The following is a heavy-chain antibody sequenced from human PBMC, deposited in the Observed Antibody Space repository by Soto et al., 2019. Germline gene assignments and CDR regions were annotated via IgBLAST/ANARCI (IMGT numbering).Heavy chain of an antibody. CDR3: VGDWDTWSGSGCYRAFDY. CDR1: GLTLSSYW. CDR2: IKPDGSAK. J-gene: IGHJ4*02. D-gene: IGHD3-3*01. Sequence: DVQLVESGGGLVQPGGSVRLSCVASGLTLSSYWMSWVRQAPGKGLEWVANIKPDGSAKYYVDSVKGRFTISRDNTEKSLYLQINSLRAEDTAVYFLVGDWDTWSGSGCYRAFDYWGQGTLVT. V-gene: IGHV3-7*03.